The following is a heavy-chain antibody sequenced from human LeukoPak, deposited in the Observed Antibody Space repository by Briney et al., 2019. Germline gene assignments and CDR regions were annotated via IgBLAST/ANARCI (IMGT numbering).Heavy chain of an antibody. Sequence: SQTLSLTCTVSGGSISRGGYYWSWIRQPPGKGLEWIGYIYYSGTTNYNPSLKSRVTISVDTSKNQFSLKLSSVTAADTAVYYCAREGHSSSWYDYWGQGTLVTVSS. V-gene: IGHV4-61*08. D-gene: IGHD6-13*01. CDR2: IYYSGTT. CDR1: GGSISRGGYY. J-gene: IGHJ4*02. CDR3: AREGHSSSWYDY.